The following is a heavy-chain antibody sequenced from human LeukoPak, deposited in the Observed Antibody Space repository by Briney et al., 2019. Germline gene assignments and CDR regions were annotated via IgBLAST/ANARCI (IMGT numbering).Heavy chain of an antibody. V-gene: IGHV4-31*03. CDR3: ARSPTYYFDY. CDR1: GGSISSGGYY. Sequence: SETLSLTCTVSGGSISSGGYYWSWIRQHPGKGLEWIGYIYYSGSIYYNPSLKSRVTISVDTSKNQFSLKLSSVTAADTAVYYCARSPTYYFDYWGQGTLVTVSS. J-gene: IGHJ4*02. CDR2: IYYSGSI.